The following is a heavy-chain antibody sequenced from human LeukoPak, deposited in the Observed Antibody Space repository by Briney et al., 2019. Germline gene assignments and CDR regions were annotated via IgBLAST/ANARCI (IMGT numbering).Heavy chain of an antibody. CDR1: DESFSSYY. CDR3: AGRYCSSTSCPVGY. Sequence: SETLSLTCAIYDESFSSYYWTWIRQSPGKGLEYIGEINHSGSTKYNPSLKSRITISVDTSKNQFSLKLSSVTAADTAVYYCAGRYCSSTSCPVGYWGQGTLVTVSS. V-gene: IGHV4-34*01. CDR2: INHSGST. D-gene: IGHD2-2*01. J-gene: IGHJ4*02.